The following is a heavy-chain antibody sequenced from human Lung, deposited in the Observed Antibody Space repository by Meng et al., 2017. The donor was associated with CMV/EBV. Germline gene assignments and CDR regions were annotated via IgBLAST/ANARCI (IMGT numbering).Heavy chain of an antibody. V-gene: IGHV1-18*01. D-gene: IGHD2-21*01. CDR3: ARDLDIVVASAFDY. J-gene: IGHJ4*02. CDR1: GYTFTNYA. Sequence: QVQVVQSGAEVKKPGASVRVSCKASGYTFTNYAITWVRQAPGQGLEWMGWISTSNGYTFYAQKFQGRVTMTTDTSTTTAYMELRSLRSDDTAVYYCARDLDIVVASAFDYWGQGTLVTVSS. CDR2: ISTSNGYT.